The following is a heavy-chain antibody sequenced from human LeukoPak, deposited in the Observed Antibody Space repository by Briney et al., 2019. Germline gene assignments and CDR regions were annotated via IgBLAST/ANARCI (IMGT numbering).Heavy chain of an antibody. CDR2: IYYSGTT. V-gene: IGHV4-39*07. CDR1: GGSISSSGYS. Sequence: PSETLSLTCTVSGGSISSSGYSWDWIRQPPGKGLEWIGNIYYSGTTYSNPSLKSRVTVSVDTSKNQFSLKLSSVTAADTAVYYCARDRRYYYGMDVWGQGTTVTVSS. J-gene: IGHJ6*02. CDR3: ARDRRYYYGMDV.